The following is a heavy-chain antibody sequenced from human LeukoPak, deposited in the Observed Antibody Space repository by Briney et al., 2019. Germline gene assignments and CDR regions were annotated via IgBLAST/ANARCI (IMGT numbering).Heavy chain of an antibody. CDR3: ARPVRYCSSTSCYNWFDP. Sequence: SETLSLTCTVSGGSISSYYWSWIRQPPGKGLEWIGHIYYSGSTNYNPSLKSRVTISVDTSKNQFSLKLSSVTAADTAVYYCARPVRYCSSTSCYNWFDPWGQGTLVTVSS. J-gene: IGHJ5*02. CDR2: IYYSGST. CDR1: GGSISSYY. D-gene: IGHD2-2*01. V-gene: IGHV4-59*01.